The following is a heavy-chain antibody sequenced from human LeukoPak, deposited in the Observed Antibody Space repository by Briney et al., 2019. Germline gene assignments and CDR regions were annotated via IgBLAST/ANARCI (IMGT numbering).Heavy chain of an antibody. CDR3: AKDGTGFYYYYYMDV. CDR1: GFTFSDYY. Sequence: GGSLRLSCAASGFTFSDYYMSWIRQAPGKGLEWVSYISSSGSTIYYADSVKGRFTISRDNAKNSLYLQMNSLRAEGMALYYCAKDGTGFYYYYYMDVWGKGTTVTVSS. CDR2: ISSSGSTI. J-gene: IGHJ6*03. V-gene: IGHV3-11*01. D-gene: IGHD1-26*01.